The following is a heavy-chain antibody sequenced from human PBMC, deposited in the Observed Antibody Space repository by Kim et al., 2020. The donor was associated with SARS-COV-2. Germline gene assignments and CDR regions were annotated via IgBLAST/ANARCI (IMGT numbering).Heavy chain of an antibody. J-gene: IGHJ6*02. CDR1: GYSFTSYW. Sequence: GESLKISCKGSGYSFTSYWIGWVRQMPGKGLEWMGIIYPGDSDTRYSPSFQGQVTISADKSISTAYLQWSSLKASDTAMYYCASRIAAAGTPEHYYYGMDVWGQGTTVTVSS. D-gene: IGHD6-13*01. CDR3: ASRIAAAGTPEHYYYGMDV. CDR2: IYPGDSDT. V-gene: IGHV5-51*01.